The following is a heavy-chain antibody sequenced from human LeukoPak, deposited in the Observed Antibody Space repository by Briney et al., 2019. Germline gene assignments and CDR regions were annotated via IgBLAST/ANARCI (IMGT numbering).Heavy chain of an antibody. Sequence: GGSLRLSCVASGFSLSGYWMYWVRQAPGKGLMYISRNNGDGSTTNYADVVKGRFTMSRDNVKNTLYLQMNSLRVEDTTVYYCARDPRNVGLAPWGQGTLVTVSS. CDR1: GFSLSGYW. CDR2: NNGDGSTT. D-gene: IGHD2-15*01. V-gene: IGHV3-74*01. J-gene: IGHJ5*02. CDR3: ARDPRNVGLAP.